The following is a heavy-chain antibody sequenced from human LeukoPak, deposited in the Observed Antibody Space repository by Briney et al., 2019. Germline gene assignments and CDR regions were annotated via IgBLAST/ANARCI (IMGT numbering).Heavy chain of an antibody. D-gene: IGHD3-10*01. J-gene: IGHJ4*02. CDR2: IYPGDSDT. CDR1: GYSFTTYW. V-gene: IGHV5-51*01. CDR3: ASAMVRGVINY. Sequence: GESLKISCRASGYSFTTYWIGWVRQVPGKGLEWMGIIYPGDSDTRYSPSFQGQVTISADKSISTAYLQWSSLKASDTAMYYCASAMVRGVINYWGQGTLVTVSS.